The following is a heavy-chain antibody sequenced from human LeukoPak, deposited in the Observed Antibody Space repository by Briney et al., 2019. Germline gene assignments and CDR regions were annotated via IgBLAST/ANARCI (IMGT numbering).Heavy chain of an antibody. J-gene: IGHJ4*02. Sequence: GGSLRLSCAASGFTFSSNSMNWVRQAPGKGLEWVSSISSSSSYIYYADSVEGRFTISRDNAKNSLYLQMNSLRAEDTAVYYCARGGIGGWAPQAYYFDYWGQGTLVTVSS. CDR2: ISSSSSYI. CDR1: GFTFSSNS. V-gene: IGHV3-21*01. D-gene: IGHD6-19*01. CDR3: ARGGIGGWAPQAYYFDY.